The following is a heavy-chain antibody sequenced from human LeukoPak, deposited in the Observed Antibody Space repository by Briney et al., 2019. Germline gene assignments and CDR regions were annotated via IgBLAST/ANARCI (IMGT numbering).Heavy chain of an antibody. CDR1: GFTFSSYA. V-gene: IGHV3-30-3*01. CDR2: ISYDGSNK. J-gene: IGHJ4*02. Sequence: GGSLRLSCAASGFTFSSYAMHWVRQAPGKGLEWVAVISYDGSNKYYADSVKGRFTISRDNSKNTLYLQMNSLRAEDTAVYYCARDIVVVPAAMRGKTLMVDYWGQGTLVTVSS. D-gene: IGHD2-2*01. CDR3: ARDIVVVPAAMRGKTLMVDY.